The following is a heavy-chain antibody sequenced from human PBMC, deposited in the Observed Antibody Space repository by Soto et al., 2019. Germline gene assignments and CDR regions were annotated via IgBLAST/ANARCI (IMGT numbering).Heavy chain of an antibody. CDR1: GFTFNNYA. V-gene: IGHV3-23*01. CDR2: VRGSGAGT. J-gene: IGHJ4*01. CDR3: ARDQREAFDY. Sequence: PGGSLRLSCAASGFTFNNYAMSWVRRAPGKAPEWVAAVRGSGAGTYHADSVRGRFTSSRDNLNNILYLQMNSLRAEDTAIYYCARDQREAFDYWGHGTLVTVSS.